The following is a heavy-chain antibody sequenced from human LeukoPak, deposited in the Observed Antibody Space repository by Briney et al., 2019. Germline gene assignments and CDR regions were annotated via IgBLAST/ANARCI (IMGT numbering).Heavy chain of an antibody. CDR2: IKRKGDDGTI. D-gene: IGHD3/OR15-3a*01. J-gene: IGHJ4*02. CDR3: TAGTGRSDFDY. CDR1: GFTFSNAW. Sequence: KPGGSLRLSWAASGFTFSNAWMSWVRPARGGGQEWVGRIKRKGDDGTIDYAAPVKGRLSISRDDSKNTLYLQMNSLKSEDTAVYYCTAGTGRSDFDYWGQGTLVTVSS. V-gene: IGHV3-15*01.